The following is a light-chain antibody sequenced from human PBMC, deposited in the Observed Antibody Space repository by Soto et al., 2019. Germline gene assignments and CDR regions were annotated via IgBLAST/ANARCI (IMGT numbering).Light chain of an antibody. J-gene: IGKJ3*01. CDR2: EIS. Sequence: DIQMTQSPSSLSASAGDSVTITCRASQGVRNSLDWYQQKPGKAPKRLIYEISSLQSGVPSRFSGTGSGTEFTLTISSLQPEDFATYYCLQHSSYPLTFGPGTKVDIK. CDR1: QGVRNS. V-gene: IGKV1-17*01. CDR3: LQHSSYPLT.